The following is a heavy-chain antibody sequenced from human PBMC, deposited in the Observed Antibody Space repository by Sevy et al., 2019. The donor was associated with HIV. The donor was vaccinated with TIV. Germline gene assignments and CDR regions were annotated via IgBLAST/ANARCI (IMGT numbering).Heavy chain of an antibody. D-gene: IGHD3-22*01. J-gene: IGHJ6*02. V-gene: IGHV3-66*01. CDR2: IDSDGSA. CDR1: GFTVSDNY. CDR3: ARDRYYDASGYYYYYYGXDV. Sequence: GGSLRLSCAASGFTVSDNYMAWVRLAPGKGLEWVSLIDSDGSAYYADSVKGRFTISRDNVKNTLYLQINALRAEEAXLYFCARDRYYDASGYYYYYYGXDVWGQGTTVTVSS.